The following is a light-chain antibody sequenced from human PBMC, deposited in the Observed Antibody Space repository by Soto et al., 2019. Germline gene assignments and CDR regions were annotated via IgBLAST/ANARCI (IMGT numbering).Light chain of an antibody. Sequence: IVLTQSPGTLSLSPGETATLSCRASQAVDSKFLAWYQQNPGQAPRLIMFGVSGRATGVPARFSGGVSGTDFTLTIRSLAPEYFAVYYCQLYGISVPVTFGQGTRLQI. J-gene: IGKJ5*01. CDR2: GVS. CDR3: QLYGISVPVT. CDR1: QAVDSKF. V-gene: IGKV3-20*01.